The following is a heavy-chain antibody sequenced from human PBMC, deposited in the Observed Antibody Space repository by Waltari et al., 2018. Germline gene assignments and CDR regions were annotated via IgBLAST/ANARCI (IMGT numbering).Heavy chain of an antibody. D-gene: IGHD2-15*01. CDR2: IIPILGTA. J-gene: IGHJ3*02. CDR1: GGTFSSYA. CDR3: ARKYCSGGSCYEDAFDI. V-gene: IGHV1-69*01. Sequence: QVQLVQSGAEVKKPGSSVKVSCKASGGTFSSYAISWVRQAPGQGLEWMGGIIPILGTANYAQKFQGRVTITADESTSTAYMELSSLRSEDTAVYYCARKYCSGGSCYEDAFDIWGQGTMVTVSS.